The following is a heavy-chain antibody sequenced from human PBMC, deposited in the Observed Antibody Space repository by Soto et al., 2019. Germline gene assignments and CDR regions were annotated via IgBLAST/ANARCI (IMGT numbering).Heavy chain of an antibody. J-gene: IGHJ3*01. Sequence: GGSLRLSCAASGFTFSNFWMHWVRQAPGKGPVWVSRINGDGSSTSHADSVKGRFTISRDNAENTLFLHMSGLRAEDTAVYYCARAQLLPDDAFDAWGRGTVVTVSS. CDR1: GFTFSNFW. D-gene: IGHD2-2*01. V-gene: IGHV3-74*01. CDR3: ARAQLLPDDAFDA. CDR2: INGDGSST.